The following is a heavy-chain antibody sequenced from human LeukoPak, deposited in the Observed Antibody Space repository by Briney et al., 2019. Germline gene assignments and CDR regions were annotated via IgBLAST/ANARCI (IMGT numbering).Heavy chain of an antibody. V-gene: IGHV1-2*02. CDR2: INPNSGGT. D-gene: IGHD1-7*01. CDR1: GYTFTGYY. Sequence: ASVKVSCKASGYTFTGYYMHWVRQAPGQGLEWMGWINPNSGGTNYAQKFQGRVTMTRDTSISTAYMELSRLRSDDTAVYYCARVRGITGTLAAFDIWGQGTMVTVSS. J-gene: IGHJ3*02. CDR3: ARVRGITGTLAAFDI.